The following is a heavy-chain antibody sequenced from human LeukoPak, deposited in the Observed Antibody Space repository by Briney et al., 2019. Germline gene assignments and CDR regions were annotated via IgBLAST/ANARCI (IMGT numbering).Heavy chain of an antibody. CDR2: ISYDGSNK. V-gene: IGHV3-30*03. D-gene: IGHD3-10*01. Sequence: GRSLRLSCAASGFTFSSYGMHWVRQAPGKGPEWVAVISYDGSNKYYADSVKGRFTISRDNSKNTLYLEMNSLRAEDAAVYYCATDPRQIYYGSGSYYNSDAFDIWGQGTMVTVSS. J-gene: IGHJ3*02. CDR3: ATDPRQIYYGSGSYYNSDAFDI. CDR1: GFTFSSYG.